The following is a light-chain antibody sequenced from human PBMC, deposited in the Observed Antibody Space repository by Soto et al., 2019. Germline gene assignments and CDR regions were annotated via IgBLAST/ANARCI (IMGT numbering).Light chain of an antibody. CDR3: QQYGSSSWT. V-gene: IGKV3-20*01. J-gene: IGKJ1*01. CDR1: QSVSSIY. CDR2: GAS. Sequence: EIVLTQSPGTLSLSPGERATLSCRASQSVSSIYLAWYQHKPGQAPRLLIYGASSRATGIPDRFSGSGSGTDFTLNISRLEPEDFAVYYCQQYGSSSWTFGRGTTVEI.